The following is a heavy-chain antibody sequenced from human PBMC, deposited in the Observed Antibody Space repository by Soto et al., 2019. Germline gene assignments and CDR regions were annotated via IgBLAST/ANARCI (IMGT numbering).Heavy chain of an antibody. CDR2: IIPIFGTA. V-gene: IGHV1-69*13. Sequence: ASVKVSCKASGGTFSSYAISWVRQAPGQGLEWMGGIIPIFGTANYAQKFQGRVTITADESTSTAYMELSSLRSEDTAVYYCARGTAYCSSTSCYTHYYYYGMDVWGQGTTVTVSS. D-gene: IGHD2-2*02. CDR1: GGTFSSYA. CDR3: ARGTAYCSSTSCYTHYYYYGMDV. J-gene: IGHJ6*02.